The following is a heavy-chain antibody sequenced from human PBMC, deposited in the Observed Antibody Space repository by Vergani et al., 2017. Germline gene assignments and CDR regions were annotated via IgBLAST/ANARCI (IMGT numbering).Heavy chain of an antibody. CDR3: GRGSDNYD. CDR2: IKNTGEST. D-gene: IGHD5-12*01. V-gene: IGHV3-23*01. Sequence: EVQLLQSEGAVVQPGGSLRLSCAASGFTFSSHGMSWVRQGHGQGLEWVSSIKNTGESTNYADSVKGRFTISRNNSKNTLYLQMNSLRVEYTAVYYCGRGSDNYDWCQGTLVTVAS. J-gene: IGHJ4*02. CDR1: GFTFSSHG.